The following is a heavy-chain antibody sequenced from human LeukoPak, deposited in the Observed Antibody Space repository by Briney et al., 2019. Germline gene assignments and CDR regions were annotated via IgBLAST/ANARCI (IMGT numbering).Heavy chain of an antibody. J-gene: IGHJ4*02. V-gene: IGHV3-21*04. Sequence: GGSLRLSCAASGFTFSRYSMNWVRQAPGKGLEWVSSISSSSTYIYYADSAKGRFTISRDNAKNSLYLQMNSLRAEDTAVYYCAKDPFNYGPFDSCGQGTLVTVSS. CDR1: GFTFSRYS. D-gene: IGHD3-10*01. CDR2: ISSSSTYI. CDR3: AKDPFNYGPFDS.